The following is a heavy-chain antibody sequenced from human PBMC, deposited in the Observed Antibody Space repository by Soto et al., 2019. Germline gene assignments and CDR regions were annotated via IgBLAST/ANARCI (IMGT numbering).Heavy chain of an antibody. Sequence: EEQLLESGGDLVQPGGALRLSCAASGFTLSSYAMNWVRQAPGKGLERVSSISGSGDYTYYADSVKGRFTVSRDSSKNTLYLQMNSVRVEDTAVYYCAKRRDPFDSWGQGTLVTVSS. CDR2: ISGSGDYT. CDR1: GFTLSSYA. V-gene: IGHV3-23*01. J-gene: IGHJ4*02. CDR3: AKRRDPFDS.